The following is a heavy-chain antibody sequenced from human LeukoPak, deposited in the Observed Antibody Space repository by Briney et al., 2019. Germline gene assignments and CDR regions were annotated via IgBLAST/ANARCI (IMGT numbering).Heavy chain of an antibody. CDR1: GGSISSYY. CDR3: ARVYSSGWSWFDP. CDR2: IYYSGST. J-gene: IGHJ5*02. V-gene: IGHV4-59*01. D-gene: IGHD6-19*01. Sequence: PSETLSLTCTVSGGSISSYYWSWIRQPPGKGLEWIGYIYYSGSTNYNPSLKSRVTISVDTSKKQFSLKLNSVTAADTAVYYCARVYSSGWSWFDPWGQGTLVTVSS.